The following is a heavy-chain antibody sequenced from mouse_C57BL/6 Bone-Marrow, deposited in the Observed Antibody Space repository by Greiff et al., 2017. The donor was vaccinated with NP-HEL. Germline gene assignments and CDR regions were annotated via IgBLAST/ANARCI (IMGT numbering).Heavy chain of an antibody. Sequence: LVESGPELVKPGASVKISCKASGYSFTSYYIHWVKQRPGQGLEWIGWIYPGSGNTKYNEKFKGKATLTADTSSSTAYMQLSSLTSEDSAVYYCARSGIWYFDVWGTGTTVTVSS. V-gene: IGHV1-66*01. CDR3: ARSGIWYFDV. CDR2: IYPGSGNT. D-gene: IGHD3-1*01. CDR1: GYSFTSYY. J-gene: IGHJ1*03.